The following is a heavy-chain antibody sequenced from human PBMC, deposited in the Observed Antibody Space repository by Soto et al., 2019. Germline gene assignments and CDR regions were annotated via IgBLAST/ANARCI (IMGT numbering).Heavy chain of an antibody. D-gene: IGHD3-10*01. V-gene: IGHV4-59*08. CDR2: VHHSGTT. CDR1: GASISGSY. J-gene: IGHJ4*02. Sequence: SETLSLTCTVAGASISGSYWSWIRQSPGKGLEWIGFVHHSGTTDSNPSLKSRVSMSTDMSTNEFSLKLSSMTATDAAVYYCARHRGDHGHDFFDSWGQGILVTVSS. CDR3: ARHRGDHGHDFFDS.